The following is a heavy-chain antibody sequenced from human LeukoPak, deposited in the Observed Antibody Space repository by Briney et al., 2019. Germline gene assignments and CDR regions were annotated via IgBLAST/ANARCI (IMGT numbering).Heavy chain of an antibody. CDR3: ARDYNYYTSDRYYDAFDI. D-gene: IGHD3-22*01. CDR1: GFTFSSYG. CDR2: IRYDGSNK. V-gene: IGHV3-30*02. Sequence: PGGSLRLSCAASGFTFSSYGMHWVRQAPGKGLEWVAFIRYDGSNKYYADSVKGRFTISRDNSKNTLYLQMNSLRAEDTAVYYCARDYNYYTSDRYYDAFDIWGQGTMVTVSS. J-gene: IGHJ3*02.